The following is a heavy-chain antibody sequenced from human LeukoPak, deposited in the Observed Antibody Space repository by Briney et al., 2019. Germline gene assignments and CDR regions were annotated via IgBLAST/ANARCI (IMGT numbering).Heavy chain of an antibody. J-gene: IGHJ4*01. V-gene: IGHV3-30*18. D-gene: IGHD3-10*01. CDR3: AKDRWFGELSPPDY. CDR2: ISYDGSNR. CDR1: GFTFSNYW. Sequence: GGSLRLSCEGSGFTFSNYWMSWVRQAPGKGLEWVAVISYDGSNRYYEDSVKGRFTISRDNSKNTLYLQMNSLRPEDTAVYYCAKDRWFGELSPPDYWGQEPWSPSPQ.